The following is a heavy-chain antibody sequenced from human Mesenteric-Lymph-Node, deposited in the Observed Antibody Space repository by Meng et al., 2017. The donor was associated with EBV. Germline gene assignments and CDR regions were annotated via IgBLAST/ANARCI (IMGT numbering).Heavy chain of an antibody. D-gene: IGHD6-19*01. Sequence: QAQVQQPGPGLVKPSETLALTVACSGGSLSSSNWWRWVRQPPGKGLEWIGEIYHRGSTNYNPSLTSRVTISVDKSKNQFSLKLSSVTAADTAVYYCSRRTVAGTHLDYWAQGTLVTVSS. CDR1: GGSLSSSNW. V-gene: IGHV4-4*02. J-gene: IGHJ4*02. CDR3: SRRTVAGTHLDY. CDR2: IYHRGST.